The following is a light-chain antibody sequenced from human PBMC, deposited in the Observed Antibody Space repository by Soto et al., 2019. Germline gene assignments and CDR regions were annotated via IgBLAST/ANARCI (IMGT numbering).Light chain of an antibody. CDR1: SSDVGGYNY. J-gene: IGLJ1*01. Sequence: QSVLTQPASVSGSPGQSITISCTGTSSDVGGYNYVSWYQQHPGKAPKLMVYDVSNRPSGVSKRFSGSKSGNTASLTISGHQAEDEADYYCSSYTSSSTLLYVFGTGNKLTVL. V-gene: IGLV2-14*01. CDR3: SSYTSSSTLLYV. CDR2: DVS.